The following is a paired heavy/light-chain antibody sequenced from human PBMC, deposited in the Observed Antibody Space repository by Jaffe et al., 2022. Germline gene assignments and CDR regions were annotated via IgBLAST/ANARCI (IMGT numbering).Light chain of an antibody. V-gene: IGKV3-15*01. CDR2: GAS. CDR1: QSVSSN. CDR3: QQYNNWQYT. Sequence: EIVMTQSPATLSVSPGERATLSCRASQSVSSNLAWYQQKPGQAPRLLIYGASTRATGIPARFSGSGSGTEFTLTISSLQSEDFAVYYCQQYNNWQYTFGQGTKLEIK. J-gene: IGKJ2*01.
Heavy chain of an antibody. D-gene: IGHD4-17*01. CDR2: IYPGDSDT. Sequence: EVQLVQSGAEVKKPGESLKISCKGSGYSFTSYWIGWVRQMPGKGLEWMGIIYPGDSDTRYSPSFQGQVTISADKSISTAYLQWSSLKASDTAMYYCVRPHRPKSDYGDYHLDYWGQGTLVTVSS. CDR3: VRPHRPKSDYGDYHLDY. V-gene: IGHV5-51*03. J-gene: IGHJ4*02. CDR1: GYSFTSYW.